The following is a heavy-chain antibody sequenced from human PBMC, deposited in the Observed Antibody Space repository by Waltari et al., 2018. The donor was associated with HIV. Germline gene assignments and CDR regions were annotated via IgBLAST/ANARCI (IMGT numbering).Heavy chain of an antibody. CDR2: IYYSGST. J-gene: IGHJ4*02. D-gene: IGHD3-3*01. Sequence: QLQLQESGPGLVKPSETLSLTCTVSGGSISSSSYYWGWIRQPPGKGLEWIGSIYYSGSTYYNPSLESRVTISVDTSKNQFSLKLSSVTAADTAVYYCANAPRITIFGVPTDYWGQGTLVTVSS. CDR1: GGSISSSSYY. CDR3: ANAPRITIFGVPTDY. V-gene: IGHV4-39*01.